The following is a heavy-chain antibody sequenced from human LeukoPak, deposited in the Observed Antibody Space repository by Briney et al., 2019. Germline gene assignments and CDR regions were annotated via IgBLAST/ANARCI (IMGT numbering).Heavy chain of an antibody. V-gene: IGHV4-4*02. J-gene: IGHJ4*02. CDR3: ASDPRPRGGWFYFDY. D-gene: IGHD6-19*01. Sequence: SETLSLTCGVSGDSISSGNYWNWVRQPPGKGLEWIGDIYQSGITNYNPSLKSRVTMSVDKSKNEFSLKLDSVTAADTAVYYCASDPRPRGGWFYFDYWGQGILVTVSS. CDR1: GDSISSGNY. CDR2: IYQSGIT.